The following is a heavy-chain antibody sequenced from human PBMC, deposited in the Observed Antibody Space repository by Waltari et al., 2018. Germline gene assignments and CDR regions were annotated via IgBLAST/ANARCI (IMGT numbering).Heavy chain of an antibody. CDR2: IWYDGSNK. J-gene: IGHJ4*02. CDR1: GFTFSSYG. D-gene: IGHD3-22*01. CDR3: ARDLDYYDSSGYYS. V-gene: IGHV3-33*01. Sequence: QVQLVESGGGVVQPGRSLRLSCAASGFTFSSYGMPWVRQAPGKGLEWVAVIWYDGSNKYYADSVKGRFTISRDNSKNTLYLQMNSLRAEDTAVYYCARDLDYYDSSGYYSWGQGTLVTVSS.